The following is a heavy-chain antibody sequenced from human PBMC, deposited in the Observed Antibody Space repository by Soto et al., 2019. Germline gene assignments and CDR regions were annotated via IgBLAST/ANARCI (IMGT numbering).Heavy chain of an antibody. V-gene: IGHV1-18*01. CDR1: GYTFTSYG. CDR2: ISAYNGNT. Sequence: ASVKVSCKASGYTFTSYGISWVRQAPGQGLEWMGWISAYNGNTNYAQKLQGRVTMTTDTSTSTAYMELRSLRSDDTAVYYCARAYCSGGSCYRNDAFDIWGQGTMVTVSS. CDR3: ARAYCSGGSCYRNDAFDI. D-gene: IGHD2-15*01. J-gene: IGHJ3*02.